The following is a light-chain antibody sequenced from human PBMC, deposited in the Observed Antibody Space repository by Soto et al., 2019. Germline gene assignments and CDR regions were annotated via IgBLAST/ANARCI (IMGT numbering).Light chain of an antibody. V-gene: IGLV2-8*01. CDR2: EVV. CDR3: CSSAPESTYV. CDR1: KNDIGVYDF. Sequence: QSALTQPPSASGSPGESVIISCTGTKNDIGVYDFVSWYQHHAGKAPRLIIYEVVQRPSGVSSRFSGSTSGNAASLTISGLQADDEADYFCCSSAPESTYVFGTGTKLTVL. J-gene: IGLJ1*01.